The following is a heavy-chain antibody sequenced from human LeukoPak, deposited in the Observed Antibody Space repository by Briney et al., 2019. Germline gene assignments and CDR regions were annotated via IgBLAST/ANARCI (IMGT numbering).Heavy chain of an antibody. D-gene: IGHD5-18*01. Sequence: GGTLRLSCAASGFTFSRYGMSWVRQAPGKGLEWVSAISGSGGSTYYADSVKGRFTISRDNSKNTLYLQMNSLRAEDTAVYYCAKGKEWLPYYYYMDVWGKGTTVTISS. V-gene: IGHV3-23*01. CDR2: ISGSGGST. CDR3: AKGKEWLPYYYYMDV. CDR1: GFTFSRYG. J-gene: IGHJ6*03.